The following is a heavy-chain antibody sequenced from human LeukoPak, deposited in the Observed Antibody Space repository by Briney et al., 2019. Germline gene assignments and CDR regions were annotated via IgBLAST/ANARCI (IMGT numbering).Heavy chain of an antibody. J-gene: IGHJ4*02. CDR3: ATLAFDS. CDR1: GFTFSRSW. Sequence: GGSLRLSCTASGFTFSRSWMHWVRQAPGKGLEWVADIKEDGSDKYYGDSVKGRFTISRDNAKNSVYLQMNSLSLEDTAIYFCATLAFDSWGRGTLVTVSS. D-gene: IGHD3-3*02. V-gene: IGHV3-7*01. CDR2: IKEDGSDK.